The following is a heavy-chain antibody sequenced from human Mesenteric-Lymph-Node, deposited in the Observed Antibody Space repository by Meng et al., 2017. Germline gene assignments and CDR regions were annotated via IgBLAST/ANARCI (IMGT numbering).Heavy chain of an antibody. Sequence: GESLKISCKGSGYSFTSYWIGWVRQMPGKGLEWVGIIYPGDSDTRYSPSFPGQVSISVDKSISTAYLQWSSLKASDTAMYYCAGPNYEEISGGFDYWGQGTMVTVSS. CDR2: IYPGDSDT. V-gene: IGHV5-51*01. CDR3: AGPNYEEISGGFDY. J-gene: IGHJ4*02. CDR1: GYSFTSYW. D-gene: IGHD3-22*01.